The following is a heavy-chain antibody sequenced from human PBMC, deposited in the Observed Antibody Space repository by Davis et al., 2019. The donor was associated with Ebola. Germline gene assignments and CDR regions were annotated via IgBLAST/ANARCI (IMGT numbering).Heavy chain of an antibody. Sequence: PSETLSLTCAISGDSVSRKGTAWNWIRQSPSRGLEWLGRTYYNSKWFHDYAPSVKTRITINADTSKNLFSLQLSSVTPEDTAVYYCASGWLRTYFDYWGQGALVTVSS. CDR1: GDSVSRKGTA. D-gene: IGHD5-12*01. CDR2: TYYNSKWFH. CDR3: ASGWLRTYFDY. V-gene: IGHV6-1*01. J-gene: IGHJ4*02.